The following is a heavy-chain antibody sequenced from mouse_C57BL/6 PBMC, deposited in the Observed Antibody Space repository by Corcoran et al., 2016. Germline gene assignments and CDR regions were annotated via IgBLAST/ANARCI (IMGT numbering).Heavy chain of an antibody. V-gene: IGHV1-19*01. D-gene: IGHD4-1*01. CDR2: INPYNGGT. Sequence: EVQLQQSGPVLVKPGASVKMSCKASGSTFTDYYMNWVKQSHGKSLEWIGVINPYNGGTSYNQKFKGKATLTVDKSSSTAYMELNSLTSEDSAVYYCARGWDDYFDYGGQGTTLTVSS. J-gene: IGHJ2*01. CDR1: GSTFTDYY. CDR3: ARGWDDYFDY.